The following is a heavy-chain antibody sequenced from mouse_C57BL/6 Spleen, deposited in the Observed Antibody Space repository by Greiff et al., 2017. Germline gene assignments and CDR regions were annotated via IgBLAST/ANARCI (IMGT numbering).Heavy chain of an antibody. V-gene: IGHV5-4*01. CDR2: ISDGGSCT. CDR1: GFTFSSYA. D-gene: IGHD1-1*01. J-gene: IGHJ4*01. Sequence: EVMLVESGGGLVKPGGSLKLSCAASGFTFSSYAMSWVRQTPEKRLEWVATISDGGSCTYYPDNIKGRFTISRDNAKNNLYLQMSHLKSEDTAMYYCARDGSSSDYYAMDYWGQGTSVTVSS. CDR3: ARDGSSSDYYAMDY.